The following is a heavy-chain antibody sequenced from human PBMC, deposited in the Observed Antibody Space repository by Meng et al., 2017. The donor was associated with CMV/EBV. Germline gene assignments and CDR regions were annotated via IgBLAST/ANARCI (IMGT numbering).Heavy chain of an antibody. CDR3: ARGQEGRYYYYGMDV. CDR1: GFTVSSNY. CDR2: IYSGGST. Sequence: GESLKISCAASGFTVSSNYMSWVRQAPGKGLEWVSVIYSGGSTYYADSVKGRFTISRDNSKNTLYPQMNSLRAEDTAVYYCARGQEGRYYYYGMDVWGQGTTVTVSS. J-gene: IGHJ6*02. V-gene: IGHV3-53*01.